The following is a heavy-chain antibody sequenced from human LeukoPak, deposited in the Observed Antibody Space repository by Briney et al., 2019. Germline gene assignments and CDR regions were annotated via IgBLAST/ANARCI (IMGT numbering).Heavy chain of an antibody. Sequence: LPGGSLRLSCAASGFTFSSYAMSWVRQAPGKGLEWASAISGSGGSTYYADSVKGRFTISRDNSKNTLYLQMNSLGAEDTAVYYCAKDGMATISYYFDYWGQGTLVTVSS. CDR2: ISGSGGST. CDR3: AKDGMATISYYFDY. V-gene: IGHV3-23*01. J-gene: IGHJ4*02. D-gene: IGHD5-24*01. CDR1: GFTFSSYA.